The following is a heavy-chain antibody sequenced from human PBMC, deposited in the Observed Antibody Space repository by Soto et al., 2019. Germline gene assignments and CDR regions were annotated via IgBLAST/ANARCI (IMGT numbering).Heavy chain of an antibody. CDR1: GYTFTGYY. J-gene: IGHJ6*02. D-gene: IGHD2-15*01. CDR2: INPNSGGT. Sequence: EASVKVSCKASGYTFTGYYMHWVRQAPGQGLEWMGWINPNSGGTNYAQKFQGWVTMTRDTSISTAYMELSRLRSDDTAVYYCARSLVVAAKYYYGMDVWGQGTTVTVSS. V-gene: IGHV1-2*04. CDR3: ARSLVVAAKYYYGMDV.